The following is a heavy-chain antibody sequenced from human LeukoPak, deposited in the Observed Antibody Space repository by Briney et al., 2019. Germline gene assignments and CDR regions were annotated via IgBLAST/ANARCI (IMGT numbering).Heavy chain of an antibody. D-gene: IGHD3-22*01. V-gene: IGHV4-59*01. J-gene: IGHJ4*02. CDR2: IYYSGST. Sequence: SETLSLTCTVSGGSISSYYWSWIRQPPGKGLEWIGYIYYSGSTNYNPSLKSRVTISVDTSKNQFSLKLSSVTAADTAVYYCARAHDSSGYYWTFDYWGQGTLVTVSS. CDR3: ARAHDSSGYYWTFDY. CDR1: GGSISSYY.